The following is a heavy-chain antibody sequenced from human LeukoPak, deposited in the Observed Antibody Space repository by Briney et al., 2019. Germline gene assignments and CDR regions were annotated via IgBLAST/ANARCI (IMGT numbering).Heavy chain of an antibody. CDR2: ISAYNGNT. Sequence: ASVKVSCKASGYTFTSYVSWVRQAPGQGLEWMGWISAYNGNTNYAQKLQGRVTMTTDTSTSTAYMELRSLRSDDTAVYYCARASSGYYHDAFDIWGQGTMVTVSS. CDR1: GYTFTSY. V-gene: IGHV1-18*01. D-gene: IGHD3-22*01. J-gene: IGHJ3*02. CDR3: ARASSGYYHDAFDI.